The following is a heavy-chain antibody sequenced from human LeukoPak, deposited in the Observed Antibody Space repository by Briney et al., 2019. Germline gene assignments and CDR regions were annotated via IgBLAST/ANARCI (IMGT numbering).Heavy chain of an antibody. D-gene: IGHD3-10*01. Sequence: SVKVSCKASGGTFSSYAISWVRQAPGQGLEWMGRIIPILGIANYAQKFQGRVTITADKSTSTAYMELSSLRSEDTAVYYCARDWDDRRGAPYYFDYWGQGTLVTVSS. J-gene: IGHJ4*02. CDR2: IIPILGIA. V-gene: IGHV1-69*04. CDR3: ARDWDDRRGAPYYFDY. CDR1: GGTFSSYA.